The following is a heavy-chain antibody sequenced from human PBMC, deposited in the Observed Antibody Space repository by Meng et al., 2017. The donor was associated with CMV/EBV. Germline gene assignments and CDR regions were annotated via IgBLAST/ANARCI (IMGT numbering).Heavy chain of an antibody. CDR1: GFTFSSYW. CDR2: INSDGSST. D-gene: IGHD2-2*01. V-gene: IGHV3-74*01. CDR3: ARDKGSTGPPFDY. Sequence: ASGFTFSSYWMHWVRQAPGKGLVWVSRINSDGSSTSYADSVKSRFTISRDNAKNTLYLQMNSLRAEDTAVYYCARDKGSTGPPFDYWGQGTLVTVSS. J-gene: IGHJ4*02.